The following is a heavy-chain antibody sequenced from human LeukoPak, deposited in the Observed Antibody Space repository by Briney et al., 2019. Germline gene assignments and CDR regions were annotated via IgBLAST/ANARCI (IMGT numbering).Heavy chain of an antibody. D-gene: IGHD3-22*01. CDR2: ISGSGGST. Sequence: GGSLRLSCAASGFTFSSYAMSWVRQAPGKGLEWGSAISGSGGSTYYADSLKGRFTISRDNSKNTLYLQMNSLRAEDTAVYYCAKRYYDSPWRGAFDIWGQGTMVTVSS. J-gene: IGHJ3*02. CDR1: GFTFSSYA. V-gene: IGHV3-23*01. CDR3: AKRYYDSPWRGAFDI.